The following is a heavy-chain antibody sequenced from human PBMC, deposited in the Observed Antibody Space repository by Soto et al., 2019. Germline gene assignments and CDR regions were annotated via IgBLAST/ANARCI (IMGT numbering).Heavy chain of an antibody. Sequence: PGGSLGLSCAASGFTFSSYEMNWVRQAPGKGLEWVSYISSSGSTIYYADSVKGRFTISRDNAKNSLYLQMNSLRAEDTAVYYCARDLYYYDSSGYYNAYWGQGTLVTVSS. CDR3: ARDLYYYDSSGYYNAY. J-gene: IGHJ4*02. CDR2: ISSSGSTI. CDR1: GFTFSSYE. D-gene: IGHD3-22*01. V-gene: IGHV3-48*03.